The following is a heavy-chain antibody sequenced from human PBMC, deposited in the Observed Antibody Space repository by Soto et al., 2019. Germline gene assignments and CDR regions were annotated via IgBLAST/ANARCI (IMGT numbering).Heavy chain of an antibody. CDR3: ARTGKFYYYDMSGLPFDP. V-gene: IGHV4-31*03. D-gene: IGHD3-22*01. Sequence: SETLSLTCTVSGGSISSGGYYWSWIRQHPGKGLEWIGYIYHLGTTNYNPSLKRRVSISLDKSKNQFSLKLTSVTAADTAVYFCARTGKFYYYDMSGLPFDPWGPGVLVTVSS. J-gene: IGHJ5*02. CDR1: GGSISSGGYY. CDR2: IYHLGTT.